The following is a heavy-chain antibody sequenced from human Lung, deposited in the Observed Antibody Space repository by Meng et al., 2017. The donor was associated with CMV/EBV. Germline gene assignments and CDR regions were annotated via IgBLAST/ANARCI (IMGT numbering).Heavy chain of an antibody. CDR3: AKGKWGGYYYYYGMDV. J-gene: IGHJ6*02. Sequence: GGSLRPXCTASGFTFSTFAMSWVRQAPGKGLQWVSVIYSGDDSTYYADSVKGRFTISRDNSKNMLYLQMTSLRAEDSAVYSCAKGKWGGYYYYYGMDVWGRGTTVTVSS. D-gene: IGHD1-26*01. CDR1: GFTFSTFA. V-gene: IGHV3-23*03. CDR2: IYSGDDST.